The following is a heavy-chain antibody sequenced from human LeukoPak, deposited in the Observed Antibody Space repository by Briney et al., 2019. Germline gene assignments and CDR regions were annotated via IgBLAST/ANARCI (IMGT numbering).Heavy chain of an antibody. CDR2: ISYDGSNK. Sequence: PGRSLRLSCAASGFTFSSYAMHWVRQAPGKGLEWVAVISYDGSNKYYADSVKGRFTISRDNSKNTLYLQMNSLRAEDTAVYYCAGSYYDSSGFHFFDYWGQGTLVTVSS. V-gene: IGHV3-30*14. CDR3: AGSYYDSSGFHFFDY. J-gene: IGHJ4*02. CDR1: GFTFSSYA. D-gene: IGHD3-22*01.